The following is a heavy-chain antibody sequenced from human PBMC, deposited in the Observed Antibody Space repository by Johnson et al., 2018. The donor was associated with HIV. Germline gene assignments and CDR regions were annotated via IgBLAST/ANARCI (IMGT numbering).Heavy chain of an antibody. Sequence: QVQLVESGGGLVQPGGSLRLSCAASGFTFSSYALHWVRQAPGKGLEWVAVISYDGTSKYQADSVKGRFIISRDTSKNTLYLQMNSLRAEDTAVYYCARGRPSGSHDAFDIWGQGTMVTVSS. CDR3: ARGRPSGSHDAFDI. D-gene: IGHD3-22*01. V-gene: IGHV3-30*04. CDR1: GFTFSSYA. J-gene: IGHJ3*02. CDR2: ISYDGTSK.